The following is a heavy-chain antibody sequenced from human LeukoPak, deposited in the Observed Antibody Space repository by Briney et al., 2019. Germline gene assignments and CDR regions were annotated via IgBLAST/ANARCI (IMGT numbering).Heavy chain of an antibody. V-gene: IGHV3-30*03. CDR2: ISYDGSNK. CDR1: GFTFSSYG. Sequence: PGGSLRLSCAASGFTFSSYGIHWVRQAPGKGLEWVAVISYDGSNKYYADSVKGRFTISRDNSKNTLYLQMNSLRAEDTAVYYCARHQIVVVPAAGMDVWGQGTTVTVSS. D-gene: IGHD2-2*01. CDR3: ARHQIVVVPAAGMDV. J-gene: IGHJ6*02.